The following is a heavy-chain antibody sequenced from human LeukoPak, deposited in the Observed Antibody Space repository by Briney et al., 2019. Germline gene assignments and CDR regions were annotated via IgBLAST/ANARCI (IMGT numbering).Heavy chain of an antibody. D-gene: IGHD3-10*01. CDR2: INPSGGST. CDR1: GYTFTSYY. Sequence: ASVTVSCKASGYTFTSYYMHWVRQAPGQGLEWMGIINPSGGSTSYAQKFQGRVTMTRDTSTSTVYMELSSLRSEDTAVYYCARDRITMVRGVIIDVGNWFDPWGQGTLVTVSS. V-gene: IGHV1-46*01. J-gene: IGHJ5*02. CDR3: ARDRITMVRGVIIDVGNWFDP.